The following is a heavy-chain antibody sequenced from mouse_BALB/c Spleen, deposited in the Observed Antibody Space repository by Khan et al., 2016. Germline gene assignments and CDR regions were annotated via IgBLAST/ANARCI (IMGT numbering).Heavy chain of an antibody. J-gene: IGHJ4*01. V-gene: IGHV1-7*01. CDR2: INPSTGYT. D-gene: IGHD1-2*01. Sequence: QVQLQQSGAELAKPGASVKMSCKASGYTFTSYWMHWVKQRPGQGLEWIGYINPSTGYTEYNQKFKDKATLTADKSSSTAYMQLSSLTSEDSAVYYGARDGWAYAMDYWGQGTSVTVSS. CDR3: ARDGWAYAMDY. CDR1: GYTFTSYW.